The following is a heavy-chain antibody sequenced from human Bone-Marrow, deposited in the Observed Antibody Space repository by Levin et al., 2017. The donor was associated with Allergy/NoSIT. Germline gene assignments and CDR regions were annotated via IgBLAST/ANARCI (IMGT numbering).Heavy chain of an antibody. Sequence: GGSLRLSCAASGFTFSSYTMHWVRQAPGKGLEWVAVISYDGSNKYYADSVKGRFTISRDNSKNTSYLQMNSLRPEDTAVYFCARPSSSGWSLGFDYWGQGTLVTVSS. J-gene: IGHJ4*02. CDR3: ARPSSSGWSLGFDY. V-gene: IGHV3-30*01. CDR1: GFTFSSYT. D-gene: IGHD6-19*01. CDR2: ISYDGSNK.